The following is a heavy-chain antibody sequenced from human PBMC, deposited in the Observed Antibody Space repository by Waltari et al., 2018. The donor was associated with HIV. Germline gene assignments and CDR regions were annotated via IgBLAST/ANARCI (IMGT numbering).Heavy chain of an antibody. CDR3: ARDARRQLVRGGFYYYGMDV. J-gene: IGHJ6*02. CDR1: GGTFSSYA. CDR2: IIPIFGTA. D-gene: IGHD6-13*01. Sequence: QVQLVQSGAEVKKPGSSVKVSCKASGGTFSSYAISWVRQAPGQGLEWMGGIIPIFGTANYAQKVQGRVTITADESTSTAYMELSSLRSEDTAMYYCARDARRQLVRGGFYYYGMDVWGQGTTVTVSS. V-gene: IGHV1-69*01.